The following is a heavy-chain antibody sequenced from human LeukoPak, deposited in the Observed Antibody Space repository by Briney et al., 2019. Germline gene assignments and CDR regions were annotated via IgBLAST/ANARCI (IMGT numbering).Heavy chain of an antibody. J-gene: IGHJ3*02. CDR3: ARVDSDAFDI. Sequence: PGGSLRLSCAASGFTFSTYSMNWVRQAPGKGLEWVSSISSSSSYIYYADSVKGRFTISRDNAKNSLYLQMNSLRAEDTAVYYCARVDSDAFDIWGQGTMVTVSS. CDR2: ISSSSSYI. V-gene: IGHV3-21*01. CDR1: GFTFSTYS. D-gene: IGHD2-2*03.